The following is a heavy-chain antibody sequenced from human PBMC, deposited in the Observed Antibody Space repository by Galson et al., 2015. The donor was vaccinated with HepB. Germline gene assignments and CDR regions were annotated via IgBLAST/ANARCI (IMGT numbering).Heavy chain of an antibody. CDR2: IKQDGSEE. V-gene: IGHV3-7*03. CDR3: ARDDLIRYDGSGYNYGMDV. CDR1: GSESSSHW. D-gene: IGHD3-22*01. Sequence: SLRLSCAASGSESSSHWTNWVRRAPGKGLEWVDNIKQDGSEEFYVDSVKGRFTISRDNAKSSLYLQMNSLRAEDTAVYYCARDDLIRYDGSGYNYGMDVWGQGTTVTVSS. J-gene: IGHJ6*02.